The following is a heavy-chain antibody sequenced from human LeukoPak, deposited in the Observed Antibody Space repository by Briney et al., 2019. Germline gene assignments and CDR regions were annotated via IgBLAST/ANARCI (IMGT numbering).Heavy chain of an antibody. D-gene: IGHD2-21*02. J-gene: IGHJ5*02. Sequence: SVKVSCKASGGTFSSYAISWARQAPGQGLEWMGGIIPIFGTANYAQKFQGRVTITADESTSTAYMELSSLRSEDTAVYYCARELDSPRPAYCGGDCYSHWFDPWGQGTLVTVSS. CDR3: ARELDSPRPAYCGGDCYSHWFDP. CDR2: IIPIFGTA. V-gene: IGHV1-69*13. CDR1: GGTFSSYA.